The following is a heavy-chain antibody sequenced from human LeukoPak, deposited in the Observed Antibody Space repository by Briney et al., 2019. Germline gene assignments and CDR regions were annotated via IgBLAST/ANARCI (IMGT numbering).Heavy chain of an antibody. CDR1: GFTLSSSE. V-gene: IGHV3-48*03. D-gene: IGHD3-16*02. CDR2: IAVDGTK. J-gene: IGHJ4*02. Sequence: GGSLRLSCAGSGFTLSSSEMNWVRQAPGKGLEWVSFIAVDGTKFYPDSVKGRFTISRDSTKNSLYPQMNSLRAEDTAVYYCASSLSLWGNYRCHWGQGTRVTVSS. CDR3: ASSLSLWGNYRCH.